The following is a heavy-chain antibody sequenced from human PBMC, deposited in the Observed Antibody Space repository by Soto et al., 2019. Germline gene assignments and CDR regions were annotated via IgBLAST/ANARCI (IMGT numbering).Heavy chain of an antibody. J-gene: IGHJ4*02. D-gene: IGHD6-19*01. CDR3: AKAEYSSGWYHQGGLGY. CDR2: ISWNSGSI. V-gene: IGHV3-9*01. CDR1: GFTFDDYA. Sequence: EVQLVESGGGLVQPGRSLRLSCAASGFTFDDYAMHWVRQAPGKGLEWVSGISWNSGSIGYADSVKGRFTISRDNAKNSLYLQMNSLRAEDTALYYCAKAEYSSGWYHQGGLGYWGQGTLVTVSS.